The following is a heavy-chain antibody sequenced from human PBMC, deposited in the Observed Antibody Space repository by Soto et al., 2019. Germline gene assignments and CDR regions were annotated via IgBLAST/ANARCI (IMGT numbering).Heavy chain of an antibody. CDR2: MNPNSGTT. Sequence: ASVKVSCKASGYTFTSYDINGVRLATGQGREWMGWMNPNSGTTGYAQKFQGRVTLTRDTSISTAYMELSGLRSEVTAVYYCARIAVAGTYFDYWGQGTLVTVSS. CDR1: GYTFTSYD. D-gene: IGHD6-19*01. J-gene: IGHJ4*02. CDR3: ARIAVAGTYFDY. V-gene: IGHV1-8*01.